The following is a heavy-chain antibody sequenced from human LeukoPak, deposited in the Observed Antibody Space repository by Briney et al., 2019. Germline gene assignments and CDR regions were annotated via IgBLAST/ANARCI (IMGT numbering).Heavy chain of an antibody. D-gene: IGHD3-22*01. J-gene: IGHJ6*02. Sequence: GGSLRLSCAASGFTFTSYAVHWVRQAPGKGLEWVAVISYDGIDKYYADSVKGRFSISRDNPKNTLYLQMSSLRAEDTAVYYCSRTYYYDRSGYPNYYGMDVWGQGTTVTVSS. CDR2: ISYDGIDK. V-gene: IGHV3-30*04. CDR3: SRTYYYDRSGYPNYYGMDV. CDR1: GFTFTSYA.